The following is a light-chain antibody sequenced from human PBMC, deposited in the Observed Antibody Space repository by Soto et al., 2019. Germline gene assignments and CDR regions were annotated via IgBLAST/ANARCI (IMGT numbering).Light chain of an antibody. Sequence: EIVMQQSPGTLSVSPGERATLSCRASQSVRTNVAWYPQRPGQAPRLLIYGASSRVTGVPASFGGGGSGTEFTLTISSLQSEDFAVFYCQQYTNWPPGALPFGGGTKVE. J-gene: IGKJ4*01. CDR2: GAS. CDR3: QQYTNWPPGALP. V-gene: IGKV3-15*01. CDR1: QSVRTN.